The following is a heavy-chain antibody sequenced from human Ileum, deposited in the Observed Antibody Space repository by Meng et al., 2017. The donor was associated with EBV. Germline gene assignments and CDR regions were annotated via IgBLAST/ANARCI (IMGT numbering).Heavy chain of an antibody. V-gene: IGHV4-4*02. Sequence: QVRLNGPGPGLVKPSETLFPTCAISGGSISSDSWWSWVRQSPEKGLEWIGEMYPTGPTYYNPSLKGRVSISIDKSKNQLSLKLNSVTAADTAVYYCVRGGTYYLSYWGQGSLVTVSS. CDR3: VRGGTYYLSY. CDR2: MYPTGPT. CDR1: GGSISSDSW. J-gene: IGHJ4*02. D-gene: IGHD1-26*01.